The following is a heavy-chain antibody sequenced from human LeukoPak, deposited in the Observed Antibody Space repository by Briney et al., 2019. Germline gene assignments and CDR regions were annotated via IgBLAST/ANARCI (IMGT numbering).Heavy chain of an antibody. CDR1: GGSFSGYY. D-gene: IGHD3-10*01. Sequence: PSETLSLTCAVYGGSFSGYYWSWIRQPPGKGLEWIGEINHSGSTNYNPSLKSRVTISVDTSKNQFSLKLSSVTAADTAVYYCASLPYGSGSYWGYWGQGTLVTVSS. J-gene: IGHJ4*02. CDR3: ASLPYGSGSYWGY. CDR2: INHSGST. V-gene: IGHV4-34*01.